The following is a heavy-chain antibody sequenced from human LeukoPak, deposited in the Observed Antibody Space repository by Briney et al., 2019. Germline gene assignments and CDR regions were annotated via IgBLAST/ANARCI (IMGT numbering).Heavy chain of an antibody. CDR2: IYTSGST. V-gene: IGHV4-4*09. Sequence: SETLSLTCTVSGSISSYYWSWIRQPPGKGLEWIGHIYTSGSTNYNPSLKSRVTISVDTSKNQFSLDLSSVTAADTAVYYCARQKCTSTSCLTKNAFDIWGQGTMVTVSS. CDR1: GSISSYY. J-gene: IGHJ3*02. CDR3: ARQKCTSTSCLTKNAFDI. D-gene: IGHD2-2*01.